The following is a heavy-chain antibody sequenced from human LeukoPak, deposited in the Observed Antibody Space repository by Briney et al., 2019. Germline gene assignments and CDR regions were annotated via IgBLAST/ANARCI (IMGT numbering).Heavy chain of an antibody. Sequence: GGSLRLSCTASGFTSSSYRMSWVRQAPGKGLEWVANIKQDGSEKYYVDSVKGRFTISRDNAKNSLYLQMNSLRAEDTAVYFCARNGVYFGWLLAYFAYWGQGTLVTVSS. CDR3: ARNGVYFGWLLAYFAY. J-gene: IGHJ4*02. CDR1: GFTSSSYR. CDR2: IKQDGSEK. D-gene: IGHD3-9*01. V-gene: IGHV3-7*03.